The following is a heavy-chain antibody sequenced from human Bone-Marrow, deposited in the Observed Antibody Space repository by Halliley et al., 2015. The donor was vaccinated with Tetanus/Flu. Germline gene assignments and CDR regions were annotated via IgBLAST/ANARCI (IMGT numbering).Heavy chain of an antibody. CDR1: GYSFTSYW. CDR2: IFPNDFDA. V-gene: IGHV5-51*01. J-gene: IGHJ6*02. Sequence: QLVQSGAELKKPGDSLKISCRGFGYSFTSYWIGWVRQMPGKGLEWMGLIFPNDFDARYSPSFQDQVTLSVDKSTSTAYLEWSSLKASDTAIYYCARQYYYGSLDLWGQGTTVTVSS. D-gene: IGHD3-10*01. CDR3: ARQYYYGSLDL.